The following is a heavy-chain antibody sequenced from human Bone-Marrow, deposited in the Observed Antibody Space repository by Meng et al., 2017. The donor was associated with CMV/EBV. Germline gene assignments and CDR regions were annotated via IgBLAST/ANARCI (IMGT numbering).Heavy chain of an antibody. D-gene: IGHD3-3*01. CDR1: GGSFSGYY. J-gene: IGHJ6*02. Sequence: GSLRLSCAVYGGSFSGYYWSWIRQPPGKGLEWIGEINHSGSTNYNPSLKSRVTISVDTSKNQFSLKLSSVTAADTAVYYCARSQSPYDFWSGYYIPGGYYYYYGMDVWGQRTTVTVSS. V-gene: IGHV4-34*01. CDR3: ARSQSPYDFWSGYYIPGGYYYYYGMDV. CDR2: INHSGST.